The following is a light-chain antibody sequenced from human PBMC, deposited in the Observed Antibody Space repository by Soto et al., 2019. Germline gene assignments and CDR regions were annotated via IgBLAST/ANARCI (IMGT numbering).Light chain of an antibody. J-gene: IGLJ1*01. CDR1: SSDVAGHHY. Sequence: QSALTQAASVSGSPGESISISRTSTSSDVAGHHYVSWYQQHPGKAPQLILYEVSNRSSGVSIRFSGSKSSNTASLTTSAHQAEDEADYYCSTYTSSSTYVFGPGTKGTVL. CDR2: EVS. V-gene: IGLV2-14*01. CDR3: STYTSSSTYV.